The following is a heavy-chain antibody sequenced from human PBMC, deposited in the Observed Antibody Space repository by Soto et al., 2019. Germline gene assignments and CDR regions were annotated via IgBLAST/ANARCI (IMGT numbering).Heavy chain of an antibody. Sequence: QVQLQESGPGLVKPSETLSLTCTVSGCSVSSGSYYWSWIRQPPGKGLEWIGYIYYSGSTNYNTSLNSRVTISVDTSKNQFSLKLSSVTAEDTAVYYCARQSGWHGVYWGQGTLVTVSS. CDR2: IYYSGST. V-gene: IGHV4-61*01. CDR1: GCSVSSGSYY. CDR3: ARQSGWHGVY. D-gene: IGHD6-19*01. J-gene: IGHJ4*02.